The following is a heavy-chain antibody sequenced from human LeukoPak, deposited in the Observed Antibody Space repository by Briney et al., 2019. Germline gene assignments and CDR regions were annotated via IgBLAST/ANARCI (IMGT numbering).Heavy chain of an antibody. CDR1: GYTFTSYG. CDR3: ARAGTPSGSYSHFDY. J-gene: IGHJ4*02. CDR2: INPSGGST. D-gene: IGHD1-26*01. Sequence: GASVKVSCKASGYTFTSYGISWVRQAPGQGLEWMGIINPSGGSTSYAQKFQGRVTMTRDTSTSTVYMELSSLRSEDTAVYYCARAGTPSGSYSHFDYWGQGTLVTVSS. V-gene: IGHV1-46*01.